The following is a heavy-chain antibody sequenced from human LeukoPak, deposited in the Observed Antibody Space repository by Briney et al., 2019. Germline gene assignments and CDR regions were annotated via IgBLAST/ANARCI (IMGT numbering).Heavy chain of an antibody. CDR3: AHSLWDYGDYGSVDYMDV. Sequence: ESGPTLVKPTQTLTLTCTFSGFSLSTSGVGVGWIRQPPGKALEWLALIYWDDDKRYSPSLKSRLTITKDTSKNQVALTMTNMDPVDTATYYCAHSLWDYGDYGSVDYMDVWGKGTTVTVSS. D-gene: IGHD4-17*01. J-gene: IGHJ6*03. CDR1: GFSLSTSGVG. CDR2: IYWDDDK. V-gene: IGHV2-5*02.